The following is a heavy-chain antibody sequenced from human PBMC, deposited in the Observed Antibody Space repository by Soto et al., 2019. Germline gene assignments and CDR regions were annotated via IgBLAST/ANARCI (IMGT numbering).Heavy chain of an antibody. CDR2: IWYDGSNK. V-gene: IGHV3-33*01. D-gene: IGHD3-22*01. CDR1: GFTFSSYG. CDR3: ARDLYYYDISGYYYGFDY. J-gene: IGHJ4*02. Sequence: PGGSLRLSCAASGFTFSSYGMHWVRQAPGKGLEWVAVIWYDGSNKYYADSVKGRFTISRDNSKNTLYLQMNSLRAEDTAVYYCARDLYYYDISGYYYGFDYWGQGTLVTVSS.